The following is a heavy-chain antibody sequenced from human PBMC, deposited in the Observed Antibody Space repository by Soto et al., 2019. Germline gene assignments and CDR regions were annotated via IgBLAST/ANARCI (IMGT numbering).Heavy chain of an antibody. J-gene: IGHJ4*02. D-gene: IGHD3-10*01. V-gene: IGHV1-69*01. Sequence: QVQLVQSGAEVKKPGSSVKVSCKASGGTFSSYAISWVRQAPGQGLEWMGGIIPIFGTANYAQKFQGRVTITADESTSTAYMGLSSLGSEDTAVYYCARGLGYYGSGSSYYFDYWGQGTLVTVSS. CDR2: IIPIFGTA. CDR1: GGTFSSYA. CDR3: ARGLGYYGSGSSYYFDY.